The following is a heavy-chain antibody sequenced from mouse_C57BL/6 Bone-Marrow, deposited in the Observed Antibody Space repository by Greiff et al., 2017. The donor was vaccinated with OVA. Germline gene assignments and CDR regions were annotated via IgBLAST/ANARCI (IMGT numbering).Heavy chain of an antibody. Sequence: VQLQQSGAELARPGASVKLSCKASGYTFTSYGISWVKQRTGQGLEWIGEIYPRSGNTYYNEKFKGKATLTADKSSSTAYMELRSLTSEDSAIYFCARRYYGGAEYFDVWGTGTTVTVSS. D-gene: IGHD1-1*01. V-gene: IGHV1-81*01. CDR1: GYTFTSYG. CDR2: IYPRSGNT. CDR3: ARRYYGGAEYFDV. J-gene: IGHJ1*03.